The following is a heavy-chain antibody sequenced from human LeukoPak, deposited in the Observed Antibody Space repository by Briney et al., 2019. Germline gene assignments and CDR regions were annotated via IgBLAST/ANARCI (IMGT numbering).Heavy chain of an antibody. CDR3: AKIFGLLAVYFQH. CDR2: ISGSGGSA. J-gene: IGHJ1*01. D-gene: IGHD3/OR15-3a*01. CDR1: GFTFSSYA. Sequence: PGGSLRLSCAASGFTFSSYAMSWDRQAPGKGLEWVSAISGSGGSAYYADSVKGRFTISRDNSKNTLYLQMNSLRAEDTAVYYCAKIFGLLAVYFQHWGQGTLVTVSS. V-gene: IGHV3-23*01.